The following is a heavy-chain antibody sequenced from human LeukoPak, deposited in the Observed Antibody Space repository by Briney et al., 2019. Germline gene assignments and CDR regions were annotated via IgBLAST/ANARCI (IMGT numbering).Heavy chain of an antibody. CDR1: GYTFTGYY. CDR3: AREGWVWDDWSP. V-gene: IGHV1-2*02. CDR2: INPNSGGT. Sequence: ASVKVSCKASGYTFTGYYMHWVRQAPGQGLEWMGWINPNSGGTNYAQKLQGRVTMTTDTSTSTAYMELRSLRSDDTAVYYCAREGWVWDDWSPWGQGTLVTVSS. D-gene: IGHD3-9*01. J-gene: IGHJ5*02.